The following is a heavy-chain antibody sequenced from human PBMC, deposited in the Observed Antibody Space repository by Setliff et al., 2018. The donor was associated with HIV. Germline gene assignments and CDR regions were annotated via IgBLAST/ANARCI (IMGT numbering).Heavy chain of an antibody. CDR1: GYSFTSNW. J-gene: IGHJ4*02. Sequence: GESLKISCKGSGYSFTSNWIGWVRQMPGKGLEWMGIIYPGDSDARYSPSFQVQVAISADKSISTAYLQWSSLKASATAMYYCARAGSGSYYNAPHYWGKGTLVTVSS. V-gene: IGHV5-51*01. CDR2: IYPGDSDA. CDR3: ARAGSGSYYNAPHY. D-gene: IGHD3-10*01.